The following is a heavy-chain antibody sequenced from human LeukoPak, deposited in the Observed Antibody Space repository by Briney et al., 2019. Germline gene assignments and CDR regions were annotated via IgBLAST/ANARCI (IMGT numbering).Heavy chain of an antibody. CDR2: INPSGGST. V-gene: IGHV1-46*01. CDR1: GYTLTSYY. CDR3: ARNNRNDFDC. J-gene: IGHJ4*02. D-gene: IGHD1-1*01. Sequence: ASVKVSCKAPGYTLTSYYIHWVRQAPGQGLEWMGRINPSGGSTSYAQKFQGRVTMTRDTSTSTVYMELSSLRSEDTAVYYCARNNRNDFDCWGQGTLVTVSS.